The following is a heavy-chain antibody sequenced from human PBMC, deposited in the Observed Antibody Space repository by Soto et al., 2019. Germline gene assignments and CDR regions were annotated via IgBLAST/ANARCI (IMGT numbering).Heavy chain of an antibody. CDR2: ISGSGGST. CDR3: AKGAVTISLFDY. J-gene: IGHJ4*02. D-gene: IGHD4-17*01. Sequence: EVQLLESGGGLVQPGGSLRLSCAASGFTFSRHAMSWVRQAPGKGLEWVSAISGSGGSTYYADSVKGRFTISKDNSKNTLYLQMNSLRAEDTAVYYCAKGAVTISLFDYWGQGTLVTVSS. V-gene: IGHV3-23*01. CDR1: GFTFSRHA.